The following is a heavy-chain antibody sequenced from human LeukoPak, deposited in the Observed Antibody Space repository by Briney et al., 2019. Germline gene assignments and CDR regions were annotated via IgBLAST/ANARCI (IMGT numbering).Heavy chain of an antibody. CDR3: ARDRGGYYGSGTKFDP. CDR2: IYYSGST. V-gene: IGHV4-31*03. Sequence: PSQTLSLTCTVSGGSISSGGYYWSWIRQHPGKGLEWIGYIYYSGSTYYNPSLKSRVTMSVDTSKNQFSLKLSSVTAADTAVYYCARDRGGYYGSGTKFDPWGQGTLVTVSS. CDR1: GGSISSGGYY. D-gene: IGHD3-10*01. J-gene: IGHJ5*02.